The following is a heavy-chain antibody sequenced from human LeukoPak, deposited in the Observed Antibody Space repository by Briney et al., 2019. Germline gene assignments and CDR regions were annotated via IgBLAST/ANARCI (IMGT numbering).Heavy chain of an antibody. V-gene: IGHV5-51*01. CDR1: GYSFTSYW. CDR3: ARHIEYYYGSGSYFDY. D-gene: IGHD3-10*01. J-gene: IGHJ4*02. CDR2: IYPGDSDI. Sequence: LGESLKISCKGSGYSFTSYWIGWVRQMLGKGLEWMGIIYPGDSDIRYSPSFQGQVTISADKSISTAYLQWSSLKASDTAMYYCARHIEYYYGSGSYFDYWGQGTLVTVSS.